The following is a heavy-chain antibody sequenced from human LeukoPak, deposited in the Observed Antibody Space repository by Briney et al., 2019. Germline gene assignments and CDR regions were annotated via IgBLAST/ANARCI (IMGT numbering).Heavy chain of an antibody. D-gene: IGHD3-16*01. J-gene: IGHJ5*02. V-gene: IGHV1-3*01. Sequence: ASVKVSCKASGYTFTSYAMHWVRQAPGQRLEWMGWINAGNGNTKYSQKFQGRVTITRDTSASTAYMELSSLRSEDTAVYYCARALGGEIGDDNWFDPWGQGTLLTVSS. CDR1: GYTFTSYA. CDR2: INAGNGNT. CDR3: ARALGGEIGDDNWFDP.